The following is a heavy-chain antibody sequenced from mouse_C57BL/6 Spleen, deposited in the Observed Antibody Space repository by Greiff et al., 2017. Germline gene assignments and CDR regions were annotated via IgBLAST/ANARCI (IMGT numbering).Heavy chain of an antibody. D-gene: IGHD1-1*01. Sequence: DVKLQESGGDLVKPGGSLKLSCAASGFTFSSYGMSWVRQTPDKRLEWVATISSGGSYTYYPDSVKGRFTISRDNAKNTLYLQMSSLKSEDTAMYYCARQNYDGSSFDYWGQGTTLTVSS. V-gene: IGHV5-6*02. J-gene: IGHJ2*01. CDR1: GFTFSSYG. CDR2: ISSGGSYT. CDR3: ARQNYDGSSFDY.